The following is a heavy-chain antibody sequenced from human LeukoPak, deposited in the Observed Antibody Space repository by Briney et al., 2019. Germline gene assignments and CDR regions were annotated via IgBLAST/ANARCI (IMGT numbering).Heavy chain of an antibody. D-gene: IGHD6-6*01. CDR1: GFTFSSYT. CDR3: ARDREYSSSAFDY. V-gene: IGHV3-21*01. CDR2: ISSGSSYI. Sequence: GGSLRLSCAASGFTFSSYTMNWVRQAPGKGLEWVSIISSGSSYIHYADSVKGRFTISRDNAKNSLYLQMNSLRAEDTAVYYCARDREYSSSAFDYWGQGTLVTVSS. J-gene: IGHJ4*02.